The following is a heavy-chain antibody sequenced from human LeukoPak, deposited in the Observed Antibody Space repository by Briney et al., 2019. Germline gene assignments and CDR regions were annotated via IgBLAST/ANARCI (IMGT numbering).Heavy chain of an antibody. Sequence: GGSLRLSCAASVFTFSTYSMNWVRQAPGKGLEWVSYINSSSSTTFYADSVKGRFTISRDDAKNSLYLQMNSLRADDTAVYYCARTYDFGRGPPGDAFDNWGPGTSVIVSS. CDR1: VFTFSTYS. CDR2: INSSSSTT. CDR3: ARTYDFGRGPPGDAFDN. D-gene: IGHD3-3*01. J-gene: IGHJ3*02. V-gene: IGHV3-48*04.